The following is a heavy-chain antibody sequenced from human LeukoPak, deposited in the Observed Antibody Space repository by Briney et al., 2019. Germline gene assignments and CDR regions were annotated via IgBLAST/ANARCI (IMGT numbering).Heavy chain of an antibody. D-gene: IGHD4/OR15-4a*01. CDR1: GFTFSSHA. J-gene: IGHJ4*02. CDR3: ANEEVPNDY. Sequence: QAGESLRLSCAVSGFTFSSHAMSWVRQAPGKGLEWVSGISISGDTTYYADSVQGRFTISRDNSKNTVYHQMSNLRVEDTAIYYCANEEVPNDYWGQGTLVTVSS. CDR2: ISISGDTT. V-gene: IGHV3-23*01.